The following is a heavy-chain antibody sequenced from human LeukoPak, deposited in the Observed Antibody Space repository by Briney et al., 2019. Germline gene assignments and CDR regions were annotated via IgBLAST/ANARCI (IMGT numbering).Heavy chain of an antibody. D-gene: IGHD6-13*01. J-gene: IGHJ5*02. CDR1: GGTFSSYA. CDR3: ARDLRYSSSRDDP. V-gene: IGHV1-18*01. Sequence: ASVKVSCKASGGTFSSYAISWVRQAPGQGLEWMGWISAYNGNTNYAQKLQGRVTMTTDTSTSTAYMELRSLRSDDTAVYYCARDLRYSSSRDDPWGQGTLVTVSS. CDR2: ISAYNGNT.